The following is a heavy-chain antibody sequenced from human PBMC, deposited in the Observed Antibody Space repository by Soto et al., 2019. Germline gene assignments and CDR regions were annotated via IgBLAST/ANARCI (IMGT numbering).Heavy chain of an antibody. CDR2: LPEIGTNT. CDR3: AKKSGVGATWYFDY. Sequence: GGSLRLSCAASGFTFSNYGMSWVRQAPGKGLEWVSALPEIGTNTYYADSVKGRFTISRDNSKITLFLQINNLRAGDTGVYYCAKKSGVGATWYFDYWGQGTLVTVSS. V-gene: IGHV3-23*01. CDR1: GFTFSNYG. J-gene: IGHJ4*02. D-gene: IGHD1-26*01.